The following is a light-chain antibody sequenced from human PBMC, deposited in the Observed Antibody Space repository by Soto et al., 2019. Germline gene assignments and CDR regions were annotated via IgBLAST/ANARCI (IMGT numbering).Light chain of an antibody. CDR1: QSVSSN. Sequence: EIVMTQSPATLSVSPGERATLSCRASQSVSSNLAWYQQKPGQAPRLLIYGASTRATGIPARFSGSGSGTEFTLTISSLQSEDFAVYFCHQYNNWHAFGGGTKVEIK. CDR2: GAS. CDR3: HQYNNWHA. V-gene: IGKV3D-15*01. J-gene: IGKJ4*01.